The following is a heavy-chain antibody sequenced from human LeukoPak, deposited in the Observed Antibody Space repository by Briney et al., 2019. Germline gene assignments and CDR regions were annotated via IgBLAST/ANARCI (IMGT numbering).Heavy chain of an antibody. D-gene: IGHD3-10*01. CDR2: IYYSGST. J-gene: IGHJ5*02. CDR3: AREDYYGSGSKGFDP. Sequence: SETLSLTCTVSGGSISSYYWSWIRQPPGKGLEWIGYIYYSGSTNYNPSLKSRVTISVDTSKNQFSLKLSSVTAADTAVYYCAREDYYGSGSKGFDPWGQGTLVTVSS. V-gene: IGHV4-59*01. CDR1: GGSISSYY.